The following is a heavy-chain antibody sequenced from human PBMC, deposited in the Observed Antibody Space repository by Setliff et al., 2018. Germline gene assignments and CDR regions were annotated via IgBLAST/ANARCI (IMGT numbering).Heavy chain of an antibody. CDR2: INTKTGGA. CDR1: GYTFVGYY. V-gene: IGHV1-2*02. J-gene: IGHJ4*02. CDR3: AREPYDYIWGIYRAPYFDH. D-gene: IGHD3-16*02. Sequence: ASVQVSCKASGYTFVGYYLHWVRQAPGQGLAWMGWINTKTGGANYAQKFQGRVTMTRDASINTAFMHLSSLKSDDMAVYYCAREPYDYIWGIYRAPYFDHWGQGALVTVSS.